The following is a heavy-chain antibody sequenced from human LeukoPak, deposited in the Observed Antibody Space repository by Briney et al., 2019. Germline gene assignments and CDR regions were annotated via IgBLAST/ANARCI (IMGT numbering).Heavy chain of an antibody. D-gene: IGHD5-18*01. J-gene: IGHJ5*02. V-gene: IGHV5-51*01. CDR3: ARFNSYGPNWFDP. CDR1: GYSFTSYW. CDR2: IYPGDSHT. Sequence: GESLQISCKGSGYSFTSYWIGWVRQMPRKGLKWMGIIYPGDSHTRYSPSFQGQVTISADKSISTAYLQSSSLKASDTAMYYCARFNSYGPNWFDPWGQGTLVTVSS.